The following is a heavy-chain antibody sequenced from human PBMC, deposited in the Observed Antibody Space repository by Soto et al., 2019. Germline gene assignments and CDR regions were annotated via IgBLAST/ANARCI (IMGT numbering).Heavy chain of an antibody. V-gene: IGHV1-3*01. Sequence: QVQLVQSGAEVKKPGASVKVSCKASGYTFTSYALHWVRQAPGQRLEWMGWINGGIGNTKYSEKFQGRVTFTSDTSASTGYMELSSLRSEDTAVYYCARGGYCGGVCYFFPDYWGQGTLVTVSS. CDR3: ARGGYCGGVCYFFPDY. CDR2: INGGIGNT. J-gene: IGHJ4*02. D-gene: IGHD2-21*02. CDR1: GYTFTSYA.